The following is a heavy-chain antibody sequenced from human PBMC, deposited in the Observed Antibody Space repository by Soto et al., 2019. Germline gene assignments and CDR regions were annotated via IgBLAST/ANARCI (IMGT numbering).Heavy chain of an antibody. V-gene: IGHV1-18*01. D-gene: IGHD1-26*01. CDR1: GYTFTSYG. CDR2: ICAHNGNT. J-gene: IGHJ4*02. Sequence: QVHLVQSGAEVKKPGASVKVSCKASGYTFTSYGITWVRQAPGQGLEWMGWICAHNGNTDYAQKLQGRVIVTRDTPPSTAHLEPRSLLAVAPAVYYCASGRYGDYWGQGALVTVSS. CDR3: ASGRYGDY.